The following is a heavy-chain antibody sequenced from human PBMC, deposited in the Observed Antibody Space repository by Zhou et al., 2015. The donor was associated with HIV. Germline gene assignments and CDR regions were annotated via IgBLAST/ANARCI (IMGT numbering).Heavy chain of an antibody. V-gene: IGHV1-69*06. J-gene: IGHJ6*02. CDR3: ARSATVTRHYYYEMDV. CDR1: GGTFSSDG. CDR2: IIPMFGTT. Sequence: QVQLVQSGAEVKKPGSSVKVSCQASGGTFSSDGISWVRQAPGQGLEWMGGIIPMFGTTTYAQKFQGRVTITADKSTNTAYMELSSLKSDDTAVFYCARSATVTRHYYYEMDVWGQGTTVTVSS. D-gene: IGHD2-21*02.